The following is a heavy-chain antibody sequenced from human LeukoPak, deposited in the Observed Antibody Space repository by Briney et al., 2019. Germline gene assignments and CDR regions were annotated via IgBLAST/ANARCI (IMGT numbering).Heavy chain of an antibody. V-gene: IGHV4-59*02. CDR1: GGSVDTYY. J-gene: IGHJ5*02. CDR3: ARDIGDDYTNWFDP. D-gene: IGHD5-24*01. CDR2: IHYSGST. Sequence: SETLSLTCTVSGGSVDTYYWSWIRQPPGEGLEWIGYIHYSGSTNYNPSLKSRVSISVDTSKNLFSLKLNSVTAADTAVYYCARDIGDDYTNWFDPWGQGTLVTVSS.